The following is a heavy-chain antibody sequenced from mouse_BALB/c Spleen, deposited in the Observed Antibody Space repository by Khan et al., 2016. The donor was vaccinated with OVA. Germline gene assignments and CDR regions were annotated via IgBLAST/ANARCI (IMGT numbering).Heavy chain of an antibody. CDR2: INPSNGGT. D-gene: IGHD2-2*01. Sequence: QVQLQQSGAELVKPGASVKLSCKTSGYTFTSYYMYWVKQRPGQGLEWIGEINPSNGGTNFNEKFKSKATLTVDKSSSTAYMQLSRLTSEDSAVYYCTRSGYGSFVYWGQGTLVTVSA. V-gene: IGHV1S81*02. CDR3: TRSGYGSFVY. J-gene: IGHJ3*01. CDR1: GYTFTSYY.